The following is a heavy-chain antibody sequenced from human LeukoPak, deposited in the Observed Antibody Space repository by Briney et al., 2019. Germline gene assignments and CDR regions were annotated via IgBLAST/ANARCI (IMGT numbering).Heavy chain of an antibody. Sequence: ASVKVSCKASGYTFTGYYMHWVRQAPGQGLEWMGRSDPISGGTKYAQKFQGRVTMTRDTSISTAYMELSRLRSDDTAVYYCARVYYGSGSSFDPWGQGTLVTVSS. CDR2: SDPISGGT. CDR1: GYTFTGYY. D-gene: IGHD3-10*01. J-gene: IGHJ5*02. V-gene: IGHV1-2*06. CDR3: ARVYYGSGSSFDP.